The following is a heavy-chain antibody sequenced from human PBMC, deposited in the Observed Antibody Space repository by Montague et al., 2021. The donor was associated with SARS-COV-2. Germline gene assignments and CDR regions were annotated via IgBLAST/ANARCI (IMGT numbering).Heavy chain of an antibody. V-gene: IGHV4-39*01. J-gene: IGHJ3*01. CDR2: IYYSGST. CDR3: ARLKRYFDSSGSPSAFDF. Sequence: SETLSLTCTVSDGSISSSFYYWGWIRQPPGKGLEWIGSIYYSGSTYYDPSLKSRVTISVDTSKNQFSLKLSSVTAADTAVYYCARLKRYFDSSGSPSAFDFWGQGTKVTVSS. CDR1: DGSISSSFYY. D-gene: IGHD3-22*01.